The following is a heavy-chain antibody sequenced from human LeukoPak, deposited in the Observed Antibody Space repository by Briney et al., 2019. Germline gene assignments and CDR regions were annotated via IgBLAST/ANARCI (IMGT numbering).Heavy chain of an antibody. Sequence: ASVKVSCKASGYTFTSYDINWVRQATGQGLEWMGWMNPNSGNTGYAQKFQGRVTMPRNTSISKAYMELSSLRSEDTDVYYCARGKVTMVRGVIITSFDYWGQGTLVTVSS. V-gene: IGHV1-8*01. CDR3: ARGKVTMVRGVIITSFDY. CDR2: MNPNSGNT. D-gene: IGHD3-10*01. CDR1: GYTFTSYD. J-gene: IGHJ4*02.